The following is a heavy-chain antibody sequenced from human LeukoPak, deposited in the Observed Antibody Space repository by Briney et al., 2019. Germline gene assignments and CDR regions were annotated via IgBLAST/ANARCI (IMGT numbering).Heavy chain of an antibody. CDR3: ARLFYMATISGWFDP. D-gene: IGHD5-12*01. J-gene: IGHJ5*02. CDR2: IYPGDSDT. V-gene: IGHV5-51*01. Sequence: GESLKISCKGSGYSFTSYWIGWVRQMPGKGLEWMGIIYPGDSDTRYSPSFQGQVTISASKSISTAYLQWSSLKASDTAMYYCARLFYMATISGWFDPWGQGTLVTVSS. CDR1: GYSFTSYW.